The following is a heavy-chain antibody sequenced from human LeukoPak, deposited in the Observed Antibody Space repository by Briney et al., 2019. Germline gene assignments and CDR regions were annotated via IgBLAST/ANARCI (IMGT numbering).Heavy chain of an antibody. J-gene: IGHJ4*02. D-gene: IGHD6-13*01. Sequence: SETLSLTCTVSGGSISSYYWSWIRQPPGKGLEWIGYIYYSGSTNYNPSLKSRVTISVDTSKNQFSLKLSSVTAADTAVYYCAREGNMKQHRYYFDYWGQGTLVTVSS. CDR3: AREGNMKQHRYYFDY. CDR1: GGSISSYY. V-gene: IGHV4-59*01. CDR2: IYYSGST.